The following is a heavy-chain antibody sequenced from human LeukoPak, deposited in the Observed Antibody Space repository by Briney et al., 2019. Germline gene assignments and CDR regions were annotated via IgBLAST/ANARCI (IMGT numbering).Heavy chain of an antibody. CDR1: GHTFTSYD. D-gene: IGHD3-3*01. CDR3: ARTNDFWSGDLDY. CDR2: MNPNSGNT. V-gene: IGHV1-8*01. J-gene: IGHJ4*02. Sequence: GAAVKLSCKASGHTFTSYDINWVRQATGQGLEWMGWMNPNSGNTGYAQKFQGRVTMTRNTSISTAYMELSSLRSEDAAVYYCARTNDFWSGDLDYWGQGTLVTVSS.